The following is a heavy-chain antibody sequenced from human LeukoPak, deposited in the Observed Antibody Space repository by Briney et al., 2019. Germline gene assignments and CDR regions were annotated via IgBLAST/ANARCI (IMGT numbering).Heavy chain of an antibody. J-gene: IGHJ5*02. CDR2: INHSGST. Sequence: SETLSLTCTVSGGSISSSSYYWGWIRQPPGKGLEWIGEINHSGSTNYNPSLKSRVTISVDTSKNQFSLKLSSVTAADTAVYYCARGGVGAIFGVVILNWFDPWGQGTLVTVSS. CDR3: ARGGVGAIFGVVILNWFDP. CDR1: GGSISSSSYY. V-gene: IGHV4-39*07. D-gene: IGHD3-3*01.